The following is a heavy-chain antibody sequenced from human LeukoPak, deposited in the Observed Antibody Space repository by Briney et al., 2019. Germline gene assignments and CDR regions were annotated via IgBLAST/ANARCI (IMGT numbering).Heavy chain of an antibody. CDR1: GFTFSSYS. CDR3: ARDPDPIVVVVAATGDP. V-gene: IGHV3-21*01. Sequence: PGRSLRLSCAASGFTFSSYSMNWVRQAPGKGLEWVSSISSSSSYIYYADSVKGRFTISRDNAKNSLYLQMNSLRAEDTAVYYCARDPDPIVVVVAATGDPWGQGTLVTVSS. J-gene: IGHJ5*02. D-gene: IGHD2-15*01. CDR2: ISSSSSYI.